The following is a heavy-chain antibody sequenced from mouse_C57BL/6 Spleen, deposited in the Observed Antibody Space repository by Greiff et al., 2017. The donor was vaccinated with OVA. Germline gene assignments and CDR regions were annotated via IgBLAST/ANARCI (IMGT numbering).Heavy chain of an antibody. CDR2: IHPNSGST. CDR3: ARSRVDWYFDV. V-gene: IGHV1-64*01. Sequence: QVQLQQPGAELVKPGASVKLSCKASGYTFTSYWMHWVKQRPGQGLEWIGMIHPNSGSTNYNEKFKSKATLTVDKSSRTAYMQLSSLTSEDSAVYYCARSRVDWYFDVWGTGTTVTVSS. J-gene: IGHJ1*03. CDR1: GYTFTSYW.